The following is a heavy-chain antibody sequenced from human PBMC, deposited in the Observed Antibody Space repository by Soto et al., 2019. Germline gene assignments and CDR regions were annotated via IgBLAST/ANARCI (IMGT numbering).Heavy chain of an antibody. CDR1: GDSIASSYF. J-gene: IGHJ4*02. Sequence: AETLSLTCVVSGDSIASSYFWGWVRQSPGKGLEWIGNIFYGGGSGVAYYSPSLKSRVPISVETSKNQFSLNMRSLTAADTAVYFCARRGGGDSLFDSWGQGKLVTVSS. CDR3: ARRGGGDSLFDS. V-gene: IGHV4-38-2*01. D-gene: IGHD4-17*01. CDR2: IFYGGGSGVA.